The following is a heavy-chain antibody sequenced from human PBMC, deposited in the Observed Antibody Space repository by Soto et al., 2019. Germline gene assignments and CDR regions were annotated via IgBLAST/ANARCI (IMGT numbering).Heavy chain of an antibody. J-gene: IGHJ4*02. CDR2: IRSKTYGGTT. Sequence: EVQLVESGGGLVQPGRSLRLSCTASGFTFGYYAMNWVRQAPGKGLERVGFIRSKTYGGTTQYAASVKGRFTISRDDSKSVAYLQMNCLKTDDTAVYYCTRGPYDSSGYYDYWCQGTLVTVSS. CDR1: GFTFGYYA. V-gene: IGHV3-49*04. D-gene: IGHD3-22*01. CDR3: TRGPYDSSGYYDY.